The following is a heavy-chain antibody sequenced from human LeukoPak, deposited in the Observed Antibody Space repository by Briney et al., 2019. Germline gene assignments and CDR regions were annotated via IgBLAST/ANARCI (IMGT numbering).Heavy chain of an antibody. CDR3: ATGGQQLAYFDY. CDR1: GYSLAIYW. Sequence: GESLKISCKTSGYSLAIYWIGWVRQMPGEGLEWMGIIYLGDSDTRYSPSFQGQVTISVDRSISTAYLQWGSLKASDTAIYYCATGGQQLAYFDYWGQGTLVTVSS. D-gene: IGHD6-13*01. V-gene: IGHV5-51*01. J-gene: IGHJ4*02. CDR2: IYLGDSDT.